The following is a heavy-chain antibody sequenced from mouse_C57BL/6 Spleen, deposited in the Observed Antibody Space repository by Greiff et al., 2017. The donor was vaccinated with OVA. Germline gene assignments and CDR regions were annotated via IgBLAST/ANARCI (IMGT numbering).Heavy chain of an antibody. CDR3: ASGDGYCGSNSGDY. Sequence: VQLQQSVAELVRPGASVKLSCTASGFNIKNTYMHWVKQRPEQGLEWIGRIDPANGNTKSAPKFQGKATITADTSTNTAYLQLSSLTSEVTAIYYGASGDGYCGSNSGDYWGQGTTLTVSS. J-gene: IGHJ2*01. CDR1: GFNIKNTY. CDR2: IDPANGNT. D-gene: IGHD1-1*01. V-gene: IGHV14-3*01.